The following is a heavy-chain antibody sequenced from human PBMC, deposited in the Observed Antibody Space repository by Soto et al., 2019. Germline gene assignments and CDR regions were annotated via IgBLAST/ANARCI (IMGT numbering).Heavy chain of an antibody. V-gene: IGHV4-31*03. J-gene: IGHJ4*02. Sequence: QVQLQESGPGLVKPSETLSLTCTVSGAYMRNDYYYWSWVRQNPGHDLEWIGHMHHSGRTHYNPSLKSRVAISVDTSKNQFSLYLNSVPAADTAVYYCARWVEVSLDYFDSWGQGTPVTVSS. CDR1: GAYMRNDYYY. D-gene: IGHD2-15*01. CDR2: MHHSGRT. CDR3: ARWVEVSLDYFDS.